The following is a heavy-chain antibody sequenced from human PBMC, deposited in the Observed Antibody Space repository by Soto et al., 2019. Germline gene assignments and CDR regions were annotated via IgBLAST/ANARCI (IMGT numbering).Heavy chain of an antibody. CDR2: IYYSGST. V-gene: IGHV4-31*03. CDR3: ARGHDPIVNYYFDY. CDR1: GGSISSGGYY. J-gene: IGHJ4*02. Sequence: QVQLQESGPGLVKPSQTLSLTCTVSGGSISSGGYYWSWIRQHPGKGLEWIGYIYYSGSTYYNPSLKSRVTISVDTSKNQFSLKLSSVTAADTSVYYCARGHDPIVNYYFDYWGQGTLVTVSS. D-gene: IGHD1-20*01.